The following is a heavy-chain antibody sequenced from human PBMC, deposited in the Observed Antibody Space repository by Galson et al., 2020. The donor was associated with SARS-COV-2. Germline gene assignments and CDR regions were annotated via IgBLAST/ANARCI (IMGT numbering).Heavy chain of an antibody. J-gene: IGHJ6*02. V-gene: IGHV4-59*01. CDR3: ARGIMITYHYYYGMDV. CDR1: GGSISSYY. Sequence: SETLSLTCTVSGGSISSYYWSWLRQPPGKGLEWIGYIYYSGSTNYNPSLKSRVTISVDTSKNQFSLKLSSVTAADTAVYYCARGIMITYHYYYGMDVWGQGTTVTVSS. D-gene: IGHD3-16*01. CDR2: IYYSGST.